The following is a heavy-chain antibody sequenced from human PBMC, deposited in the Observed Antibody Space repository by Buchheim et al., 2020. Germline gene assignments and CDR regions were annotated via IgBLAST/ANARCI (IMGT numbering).Heavy chain of an antibody. CDR1: GDSVSSRSYY. J-gene: IGHJ6*02. CDR2: IYISGST. CDR3: ARDFGLYGMDV. V-gene: IGHV4-61*02. Sequence: QVQLQESGPGLVKPSQTLSLTCTVSGDSVSSRSYYWSWIRQPAGKALEWIGRIYISGSTEYNSSLQSRVNISIDTSQNQFSLKLSSVTAADTAVYFCARDFGLYGMDVWGQGTT. D-gene: IGHD3-10*01.